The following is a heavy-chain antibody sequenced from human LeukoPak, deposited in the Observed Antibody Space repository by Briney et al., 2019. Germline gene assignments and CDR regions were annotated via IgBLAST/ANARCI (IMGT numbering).Heavy chain of an antibody. D-gene: IGHD3-22*01. CDR1: GFTFSSYA. CDR2: ISYDGSNK. J-gene: IGHJ4*02. Sequence: GGSLRLSCAASGFTFSSYAMHWVRQAPGKGLEWVAVISYDGSNKYYADSVKGRSTISRDNSKNTLYLQMNSLRAEDTAVYYCAKPPLRLLRTSLYYFDYWGQGTLVTVSS. V-gene: IGHV3-30-3*02. CDR3: AKPPLRLLRTSLYYFDY.